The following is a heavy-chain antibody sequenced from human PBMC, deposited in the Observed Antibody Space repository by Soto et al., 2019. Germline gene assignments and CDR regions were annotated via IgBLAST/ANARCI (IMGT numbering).Heavy chain of an antibody. D-gene: IGHD6-19*01. V-gene: IGHV4-34*01. CDR2: INHSGST. CDR1: GGSFSGYY. Sequence: PXETLSLTCSVDGGSFSGYYWSWIRQPPGKGLEWIGEINHSGSTNYNPSLKSRVTISVDTSKNQFSLKLSSVTAADTAVYYCARMPPRGGWYDYWGQGTLVTVSS. J-gene: IGHJ4*02. CDR3: ARMPPRGGWYDY.